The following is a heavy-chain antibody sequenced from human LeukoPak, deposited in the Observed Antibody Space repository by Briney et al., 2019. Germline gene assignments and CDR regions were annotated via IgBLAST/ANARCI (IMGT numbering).Heavy chain of an antibody. CDR2: VNPNSGGT. D-gene: IGHD3-10*01. CDR1: GYTFTGDY. V-gene: IGHV1-2*04. J-gene: IGHJ4*02. Sequence: ASLKVSCKASGYTFTGDYMHWVRQAPGQGLEWMGCVNPNSGGTNYAQKFQGWVTMTRDTSISTAYMELSRLRSDDTAVYYCARGSVRGVIITPPCDYWGQGTLVTVSS. CDR3: ARGSVRGVIITPPCDY.